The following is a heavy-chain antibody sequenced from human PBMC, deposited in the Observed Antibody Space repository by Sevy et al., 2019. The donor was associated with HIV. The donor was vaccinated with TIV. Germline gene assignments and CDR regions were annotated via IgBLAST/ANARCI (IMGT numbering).Heavy chain of an antibody. J-gene: IGHJ5*02. CDR2: ISPFSGDT. CDR3: ARTKEQFPSLPARLFDP. D-gene: IGHD6-19*01. CDR1: GYVFASYG. Sequence: ASVKVSCKAFGYVFASYGISWVRQAPGQGLEWMGWISPFSGDTKYAQKFQGRVTMTTDTSTATAYMEVRSLRSDDTAVYDCARTKEQFPSLPARLFDPWGQGTLVTVSS. V-gene: IGHV1-18*01.